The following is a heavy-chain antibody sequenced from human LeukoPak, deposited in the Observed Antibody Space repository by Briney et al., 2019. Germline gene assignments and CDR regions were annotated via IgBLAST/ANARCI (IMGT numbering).Heavy chain of an antibody. J-gene: IGHJ4*02. Sequence: GGSLRLSCAASGFTFSSYTLYWVRRAPGKGLEWVANIKQDGSEKNYMDSVKGRFTISRDNAKNSLYLQMNNLRVEDTAMYYCAGGTGFIIKDWGQGTLVTVSS. CDR2: IKQDGSEK. D-gene: IGHD3-9*01. CDR1: GFTFSSYT. V-gene: IGHV3-7*03. CDR3: AGGTGFIIKD.